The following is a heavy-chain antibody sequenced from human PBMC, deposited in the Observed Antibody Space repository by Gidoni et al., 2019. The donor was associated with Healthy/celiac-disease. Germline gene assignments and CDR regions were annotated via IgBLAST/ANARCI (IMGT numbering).Heavy chain of an antibody. J-gene: IGHJ6*03. CDR1: GGSFSGYY. CDR3: ARGVPRSRVGNQHYYYMDV. V-gene: IGHV4-34*01. D-gene: IGHD2-15*01. CDR2: INQSGST. Sequence: QLQLQQWGAGLLKPSETLSLTCAVYGGSFSGYYWSWLRQPPGKGLEGIGAINQSGSTNYNPSLKSRVTRSLDTSKNQFSLKRSSVTAADTAGYYCARGVPRSRVGNQHYYYMDVWGKGTTVTVSS.